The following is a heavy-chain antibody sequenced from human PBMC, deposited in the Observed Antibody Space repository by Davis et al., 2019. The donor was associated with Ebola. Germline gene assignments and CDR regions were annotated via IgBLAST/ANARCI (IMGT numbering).Heavy chain of an antibody. CDR1: GYSFKNYA. J-gene: IGHJ4*02. CDR2: ISAYNGNT. Sequence: ASVKVSCKASGYSFKNYALSWVRQAPGQGLEWMGWISAYNGNTNYAQKVQGRVTMTADTSASTAYMELRNLRSDDSAVYYCAREGCSGGSCFRDLDYWGQGTLVTVSS. CDR3: AREGCSGGSCFRDLDY. V-gene: IGHV1-18*01. D-gene: IGHD2-15*01.